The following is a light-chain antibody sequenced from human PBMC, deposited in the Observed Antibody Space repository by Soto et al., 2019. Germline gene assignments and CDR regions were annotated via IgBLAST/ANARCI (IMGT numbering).Light chain of an antibody. Sequence: EVVLTQSPVTLSLSPGERATLSCRASQSFRGLLAWYQQKPGQAPRLLIYDTSTRATGVPDRFSGRGSGTDFTLSINRLEPEDFAVYYCLQYGRSPISTFGPGTKVEIK. CDR3: LQYGRSPIST. V-gene: IGKV3-20*01. J-gene: IGKJ3*01. CDR2: DTS. CDR1: QSFRGL.